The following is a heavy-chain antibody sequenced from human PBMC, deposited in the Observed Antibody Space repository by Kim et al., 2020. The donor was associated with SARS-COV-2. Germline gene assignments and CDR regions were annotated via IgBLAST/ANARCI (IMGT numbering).Heavy chain of an antibody. V-gene: IGHV3-23*01. J-gene: IGHJ4*02. CDR3: VKGAWLDY. CDR2: DDRP. Sequence: DDRPYAAEPVKGRFTVSRASARKTLYLQMNSLRSDDTAIYYCVKGAWLDYWGPGTLVTVSS. D-gene: IGHD5-12*01.